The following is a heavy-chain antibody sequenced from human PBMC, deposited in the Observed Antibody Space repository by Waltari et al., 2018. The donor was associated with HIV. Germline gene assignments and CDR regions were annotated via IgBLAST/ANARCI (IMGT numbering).Heavy chain of an antibody. CDR2: SITNVGTA. D-gene: IGHD3-9*01. J-gene: IGHJ4*02. CDR1: GGTFSSYA. V-gene: IGHV1-69*01. CDR3: ARGGYYDILTGYPLDY. Sequence: QVQLVQSGAEVKKPGSSVKVSCKASGGTFSSYAISWVRQAPGQGLEWMGGSITNVGTANYEQKFQGRVTSTADESTSTAYLELSSLRSEDTAVYYCARGGYYDILTGYPLDYWGQGTLVTVAS.